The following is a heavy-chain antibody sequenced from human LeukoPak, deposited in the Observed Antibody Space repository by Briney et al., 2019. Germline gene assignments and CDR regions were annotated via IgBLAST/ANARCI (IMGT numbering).Heavy chain of an antibody. Sequence: ASVKVSCKASGYTFTGYYMHWVRQAPGQGLEWMGWINPNSGGTNYARKFQGRVTMTRDTSISTAYMELSRLRSDDTAVYYCARARWSGSATFDYWGQGTLVTVSS. CDR1: GYTFTGYY. V-gene: IGHV1-2*02. J-gene: IGHJ4*02. CDR3: ARARWSGSATFDY. CDR2: INPNSGGT. D-gene: IGHD3-3*01.